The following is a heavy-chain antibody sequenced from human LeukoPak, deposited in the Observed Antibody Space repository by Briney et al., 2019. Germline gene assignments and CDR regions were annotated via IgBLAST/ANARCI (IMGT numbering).Heavy chain of an antibody. CDR1: GGSISSYY. CDR3: ARGGIGDSIAFDI. V-gene: IGHV4-59*01. CDR2: IYYSGST. D-gene: IGHD4-17*01. Sequence: PSETLSLTCTVSGGSISSYYWSWIRQPPGKGLEWIGYIYYSGSTNYNPSLKSRVTISVDTSKNQFSLKLSSVTAADTAVYYRARGGIGDSIAFDIWGQGTMVTVSS. J-gene: IGHJ3*02.